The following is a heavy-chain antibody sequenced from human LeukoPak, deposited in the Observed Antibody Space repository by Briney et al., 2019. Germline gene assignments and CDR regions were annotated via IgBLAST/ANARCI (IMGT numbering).Heavy chain of an antibody. CDR2: IKHDGSEK. CDR1: GFTFSSYW. CDR3: ARVSGIQLWLPHYFDY. D-gene: IGHD5-18*01. J-gene: IGHJ4*02. Sequence: GGSLRLSCAASGFTFSSYWMSWVRQAPGKGLEWVANIKHDGSEKYYVDSVKGRFTISRDNAKNSLYLQMNSLRAEDTAVYYCARVSGIQLWLPHYFDYWGQGTLVTVSS. V-gene: IGHV3-7*01.